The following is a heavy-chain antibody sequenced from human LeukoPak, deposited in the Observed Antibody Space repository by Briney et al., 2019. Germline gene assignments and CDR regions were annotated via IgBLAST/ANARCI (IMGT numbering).Heavy chain of an antibody. J-gene: IGHJ3*01. Sequence: GGSLRLSCAASGFTFSIYSMNWVRQAPGKGLEWVSSIGGTSSSLNYAESVKGRFTISRDNARNSLYLQMSSLRADDTAVYYCAKEAGQDYGALDAFDVWAKGQWSPSLQ. D-gene: IGHD4-17*01. V-gene: IGHV3-21*01. CDR1: GFTFSIYS. CDR3: AKEAGQDYGALDAFDV. CDR2: IGGTSSSL.